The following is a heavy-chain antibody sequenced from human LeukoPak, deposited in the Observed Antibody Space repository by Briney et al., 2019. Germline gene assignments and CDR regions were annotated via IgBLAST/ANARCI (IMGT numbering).Heavy chain of an antibody. Sequence: GGSLRLSCAASEFTFSDYYVSWIRQAPGKGLEWVSYISSSGSTIYYADSVKGRFTISRDNAKNSLYLQMNSLRAEDTAVYYCARSEDYYGSGSYRHWGQGTLVTVSS. CDR3: ARSEDYYGSGSYRH. CDR2: ISSSGSTI. J-gene: IGHJ4*02. D-gene: IGHD3-10*01. V-gene: IGHV3-11*04. CDR1: EFTFSDYY.